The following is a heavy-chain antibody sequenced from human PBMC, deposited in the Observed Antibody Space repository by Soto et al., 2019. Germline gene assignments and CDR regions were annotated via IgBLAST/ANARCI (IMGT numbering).Heavy chain of an antibody. CDR2: IYYSGST. CDR1: GGSISSSSYY. D-gene: IGHD5-18*01. CDR3: ARDRGYTYGFDF. J-gene: IGHJ4*02. V-gene: IGHV4-39*07. Sequence: SETLSLTCTVSGGSISSSSYYWGWIRQPPGKGLEWIGSIYYSGSTYYNPSLKSRVTISVDRSKNQFSLKLSSVTAADTAVYYCARDRGYTYGFDFWGQGALVTVSS.